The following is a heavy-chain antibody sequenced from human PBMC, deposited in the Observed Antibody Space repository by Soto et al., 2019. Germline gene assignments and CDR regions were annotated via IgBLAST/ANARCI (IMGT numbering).Heavy chain of an antibody. J-gene: IGHJ4*02. Sequence: ASVKVSCKASGYTFTSYYMHWVRQAPGQGLEWMGIINPSGGSTSYAQKFQGRVTMTRDTSTSTVYMELSSLRSEDTAVYYCARDIGAMVIGYYFDYLGQGTLVTVSS. CDR2: INPSGGST. V-gene: IGHV1-46*01. CDR3: ARDIGAMVIGYYFDY. CDR1: GYTFTSYY. D-gene: IGHD5-18*01.